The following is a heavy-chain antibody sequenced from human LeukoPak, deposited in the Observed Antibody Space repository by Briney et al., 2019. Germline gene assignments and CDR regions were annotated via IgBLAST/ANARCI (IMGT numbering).Heavy chain of an antibody. J-gene: IGHJ3*02. CDR1: GGSISSSSYY. V-gene: IGHV4-39*07. CDR2: IYYSGST. Sequence: SETLSLTCTVSGGSISSSSYYWGWIRQPPGKGLEWIGSIYYSGSTYYNPSLKSRVTISVDTSKNQFSLKLSSVTAADTAVYYCARDSPMGWDTAMGHDAFDIWGQGTMVTVSS. D-gene: IGHD5-18*01. CDR3: ARDSPMGWDTAMGHDAFDI.